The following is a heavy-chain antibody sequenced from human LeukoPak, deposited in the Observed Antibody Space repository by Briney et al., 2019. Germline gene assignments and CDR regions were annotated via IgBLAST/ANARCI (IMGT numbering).Heavy chain of an antibody. D-gene: IGHD3-3*01. V-gene: IGHV4-34*01. J-gene: IGHJ4*02. Sequence: PSETLSLTCAVYGGSFSGYYWSWIRQSSGKGREWSGEINHSGSTNYNPSLKSRVTISLDTSKSQFSLKVRYVTAADTAVYYCARGLNDSWTGENYWGQGTLVTVSS. CDR1: GGSFSGYY. CDR3: ARGLNDSWTGENY. CDR2: INHSGST.